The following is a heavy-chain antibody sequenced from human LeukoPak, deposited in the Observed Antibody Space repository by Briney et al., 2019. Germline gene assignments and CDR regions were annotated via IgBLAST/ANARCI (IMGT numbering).Heavy chain of an antibody. V-gene: IGHV3-11*01. CDR2: ISSSGGTI. CDR3: ASVYYYGMDV. CDR1: GFTFSDDY. Sequence: PGRSQRLSCAASGFTFSDDYMSWIPQAPGRGLGWVSYISSSGGTIYYADSVKGRFTISRDNAKKSLYLQMNSLRAEDTGVYYCASVYYYGMDVWGQGTTVTVSS. J-gene: IGHJ6*02.